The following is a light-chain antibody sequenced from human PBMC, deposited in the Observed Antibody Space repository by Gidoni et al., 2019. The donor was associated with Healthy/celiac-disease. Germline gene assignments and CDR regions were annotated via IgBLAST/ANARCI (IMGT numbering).Light chain of an antibody. Sequence: QSALPQAASVSGSPGQSITISCTGTSSDVGSYNLVSWYQQHPGKAPNLMIYEVSKRPSGVSNRFSGSKSGNTASLTISGLQAEDEADYYCCSYAGSSTVVFGGGTKLTVL. CDR3: CSYAGSSTVV. CDR1: SSDVGSYNL. V-gene: IGLV2-23*02. J-gene: IGLJ2*01. CDR2: EVS.